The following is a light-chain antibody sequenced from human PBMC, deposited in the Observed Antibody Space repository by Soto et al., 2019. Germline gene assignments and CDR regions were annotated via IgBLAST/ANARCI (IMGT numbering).Light chain of an antibody. V-gene: IGKV1-5*03. CDR2: KTS. CDR1: QSISIW. J-gene: IGKJ1*01. CDR3: QHWNYYSWT. Sequence: DIHMTQSPSTLSASVGDRVTITCRASQSISIWLAWYQQKPGKAPNLLIYKTSSLETGVPSRFSGSGSGTEFTLTMSSLQPDDFATYYCQHWNYYSWTFGQGTKVEVK.